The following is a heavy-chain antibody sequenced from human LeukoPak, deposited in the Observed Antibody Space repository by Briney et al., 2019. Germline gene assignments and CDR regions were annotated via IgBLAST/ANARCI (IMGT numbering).Heavy chain of an antibody. D-gene: IGHD3-10*01. Sequence: GGSLRLSCAASGFTFSSSAMNWVRQAPGKGLEWVSTISGSGDSTYYADSVKGRFTISRDNSKSTLYIQMNSLRAEDTAVYYCARAKPKNMVRGLIMRRESRYYFDYWGQGTLITVSS. CDR2: ISGSGDST. V-gene: IGHV3-23*01. CDR3: ARAKPKNMVRGLIMRRESRYYFDY. CDR1: GFTFSSSA. J-gene: IGHJ4*02.